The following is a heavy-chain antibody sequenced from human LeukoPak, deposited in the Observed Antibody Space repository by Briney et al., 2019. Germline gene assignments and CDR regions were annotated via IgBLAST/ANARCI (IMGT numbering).Heavy chain of an antibody. CDR3: ARQRDNMVRGGGNWFDP. Sequence: SETLSLTCTVSGGSISSGGYYWSWIRQHPGKGLEWIGYIYYSGSTYYNPSLKSRVTISVDTSKNQFSLKLSSVTAADTAVYYCARQRDNMVRGGGNWFDPWGQGTLVTVSS. V-gene: IGHV4-31*03. J-gene: IGHJ5*02. CDR1: GGSISSGGYY. D-gene: IGHD3-10*01. CDR2: IYYSGST.